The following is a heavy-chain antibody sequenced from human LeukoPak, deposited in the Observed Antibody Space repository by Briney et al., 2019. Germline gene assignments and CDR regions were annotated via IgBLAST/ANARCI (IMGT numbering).Heavy chain of an antibody. Sequence: SETPSLTCTVSGGSISGYYWGWIRQPPGKGMEWIGYIHHTGSTNYNPSLKSRVTISVDTSKNQFSLKLSSVTAADTAVYYCARDGIAAAGWFDPWGQGTLVTVSS. CDR1: GGSISGYY. D-gene: IGHD6-13*01. CDR3: ARDGIAAAGWFDP. J-gene: IGHJ5*02. CDR2: IHHTGST. V-gene: IGHV4-59*01.